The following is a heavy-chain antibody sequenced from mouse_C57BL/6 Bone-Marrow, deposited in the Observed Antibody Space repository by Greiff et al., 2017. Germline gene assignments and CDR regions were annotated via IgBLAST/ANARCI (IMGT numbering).Heavy chain of an antibody. CDR3: AIRRGNYGNYYFDY. D-gene: IGHD2-1*01. V-gene: IGHV1-50*01. CDR1: GYTFTSYW. Sequence: VQLQQPGAELVKPGASVKLSCKASGYTFTSYWMQWVKQRPGQGLEWIGEIDPSDSYTNYNQKFKGKATLTVDTSSSTAYMQLSSLTSEDSAVYYCAIRRGNYGNYYFDYWGQGTTLTVSS. J-gene: IGHJ2*01. CDR2: IDPSDSYT.